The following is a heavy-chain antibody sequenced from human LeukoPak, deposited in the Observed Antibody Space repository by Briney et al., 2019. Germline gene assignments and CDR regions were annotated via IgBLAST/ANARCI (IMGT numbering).Heavy chain of an antibody. V-gene: IGHV1-46*01. CDR2: INPSGGST. J-gene: IGHJ4*02. D-gene: IGHD2-15*01. CDR1: GYTFTSYY. Sequence: ASVKVSCKASGYTFTSYYMHWVRQAPGQGLEWMGIINPSGGSTSYAQRFQGRVTMTRDTSTSTVYMELSSLRSEDTAVYYCARVLLAGGFDYWGQGTLVTVSS. CDR3: ARVLLAGGFDY.